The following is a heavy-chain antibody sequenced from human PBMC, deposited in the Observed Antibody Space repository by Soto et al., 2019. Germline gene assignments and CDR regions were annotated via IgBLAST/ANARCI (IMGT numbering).Heavy chain of an antibody. CDR1: GYTFTSYD. Sequence: QVQLVQSGAEVKKPGASVKVSCKASGYTFTSYDITWVRQAPGQGLEWMGWISVYNGNTNYAERFQGRVTMTTETSTTTAYMELRSLRSDDTAMYYCARGGGNWNDADYRFDPWGQGTLVTVSS. J-gene: IGHJ5*02. D-gene: IGHD1-1*01. CDR2: ISVYNGNT. CDR3: ARGGGNWNDADYRFDP. V-gene: IGHV1-18*01.